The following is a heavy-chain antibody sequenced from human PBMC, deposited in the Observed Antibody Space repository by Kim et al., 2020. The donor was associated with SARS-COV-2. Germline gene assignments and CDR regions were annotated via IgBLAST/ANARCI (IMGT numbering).Heavy chain of an antibody. CDR3: ARLKVRRITMVRGEDY. J-gene: IGHJ4*02. Sequence: SETLSLTCAVYGGSFSGYYWSWIRQPPGKGLEWIGEINHSGRTNYNPSLKSRVTISVDTSKNQFSLKLSSVTAADTAVYYCARLKVRRITMVRGEDYWGQGTLVTVSS. CDR2: INHSGRT. V-gene: IGHV4-34*01. D-gene: IGHD3-10*01. CDR1: GGSFSGYY.